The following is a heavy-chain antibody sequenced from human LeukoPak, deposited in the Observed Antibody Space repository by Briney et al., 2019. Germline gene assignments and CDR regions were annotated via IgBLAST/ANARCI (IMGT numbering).Heavy chain of an antibody. CDR1: AFTFSSYA. CDR2: ISGSGGST. J-gene: IGHJ4*02. V-gene: IGHV3-23*01. Sequence: GGSLRLSSAASAFTFSSYAMSWVRQAPGKGLEWVSAISGSGGSTYYADSGKGRFTISRDNSKNTPYLQMNSLRAEDTAVYYCAKAYYDILTGPDYWGQGTLVTVSS. CDR3: AKAYYDILTGPDY. D-gene: IGHD3-9*01.